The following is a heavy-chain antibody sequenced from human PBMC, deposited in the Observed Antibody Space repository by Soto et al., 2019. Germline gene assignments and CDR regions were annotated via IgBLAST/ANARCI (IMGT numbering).Heavy chain of an antibody. V-gene: IGHV3-53*04. CDR1: GFTVSSNY. D-gene: IGHD2-2*01. CDR3: ARAHIVVVPAKEIDYYYYGMDV. Sequence: GGSLRLSCAASGFTVSSNYMSWVRQAPGKGLEWVSVIYSGGSTYYADSVKGRFTISRYNSKNTLYLQMNSLRAEDTAVYYCARAHIVVVPAKEIDYYYYGMDVWGQGTTVTVSS. J-gene: IGHJ6*02. CDR2: IYSGGST.